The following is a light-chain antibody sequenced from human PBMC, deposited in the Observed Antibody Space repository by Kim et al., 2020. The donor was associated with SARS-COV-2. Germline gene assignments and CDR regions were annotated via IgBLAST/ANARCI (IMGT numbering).Light chain of an antibody. CDR2: GNS. J-gene: IGLJ2*01. CDR3: QSYDSSLL. Sequence: PGQRVTISCTGSSSNIGAGYDVHWYQQLPGTAPKLLIYGNSNRPSGVPDRFSGSKSGTSASLAITGLQAEDEADYYCQSYDSSLLFGGGTQLTVL. CDR1: SSNIGAGYD. V-gene: IGLV1-40*01.